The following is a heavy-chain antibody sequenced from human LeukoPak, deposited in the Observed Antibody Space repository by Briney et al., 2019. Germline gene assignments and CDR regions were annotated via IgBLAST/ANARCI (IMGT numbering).Heavy chain of an antibody. CDR3: ARARLGLVPAAMDYYYYMDV. Sequence: GGSLRLSCAASGFTFSSYWMSWVRQAPGKGLEWVANIKQDGSEKYYVDSVKGRFTISRDNAKNSLYLQMNSLRAEDTAVYYCARARLGLVPAAMDYYYYMDVWGKGTTVTVSS. CDR1: GFTFSSYW. D-gene: IGHD2-2*01. V-gene: IGHV3-7*01. J-gene: IGHJ6*03. CDR2: IKQDGSEK.